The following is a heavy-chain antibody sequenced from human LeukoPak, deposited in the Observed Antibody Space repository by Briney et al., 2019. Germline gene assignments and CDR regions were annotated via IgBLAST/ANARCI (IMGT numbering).Heavy chain of an antibody. Sequence: ASVKVSRKASGYAFSRFSFTWLRQAPGHGLEWLGWISPHTGNTSYSEKFQGRVTMTRDPSTNTAYMELRSLKSDDTAVYYCANPSSSWHDAFDMWGQGTMVIVSS. D-gene: IGHD6-19*01. V-gene: IGHV1-18*01. CDR3: ANPSSSWHDAFDM. J-gene: IGHJ3*02. CDR1: GYAFSRFS. CDR2: ISPHTGNT.